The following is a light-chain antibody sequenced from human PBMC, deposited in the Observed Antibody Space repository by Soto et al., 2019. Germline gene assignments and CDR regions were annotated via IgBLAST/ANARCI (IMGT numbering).Light chain of an antibody. J-gene: IGLJ2*01. CDR2: DVN. CDR1: SSDVGGYNY. V-gene: IGLV2-11*01. Sequence: QSALTQPRSVSGSPGQSVTISCTGTSSDVGGYNYVSWYQQHPGKAPKLMIYDVNKRPSGVPDRFSGSKSGNTASLTISGLQAEDEADYYCCSYAGGNTVRVFGGGTKLTVL. CDR3: CSYAGGNTVRV.